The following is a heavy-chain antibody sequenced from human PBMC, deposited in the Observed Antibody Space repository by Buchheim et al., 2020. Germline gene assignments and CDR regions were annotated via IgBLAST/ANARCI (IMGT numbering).Heavy chain of an antibody. Sequence: QVQLQQWGAGLLKPSETLSLTCAVYGGSFSGYYWSWIRQPPGKGLEWIGEINHSGSTNYNPSLKSRVTISVDTSKNQLSLKLSSVTAADTAVYYCARYCSGGSCYSFEDYYFDYWGQGTL. CDR3: ARYCSGGSCYSFEDYYFDY. J-gene: IGHJ4*02. D-gene: IGHD2-15*01. V-gene: IGHV4-34*01. CDR2: INHSGST. CDR1: GGSFSGYY.